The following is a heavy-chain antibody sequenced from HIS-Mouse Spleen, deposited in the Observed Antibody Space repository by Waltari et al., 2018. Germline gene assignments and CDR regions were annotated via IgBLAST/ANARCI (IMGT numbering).Heavy chain of an antibody. V-gene: IGHV3-30*18. CDR1: GFTFSSYG. CDR2: ISYDGSNK. Sequence: QVQLVESAGGVVQPGRSLRRSCSASGFTFSSYGMHWVGQAPGKGLEWVAVISYDGSNKYYADSVKGRFTISRDNSKNTLYLQMNSLRAEDTAVYYCAKDKHHAFDYWGQGTLVTVSS. CDR3: AKDKHHAFDY. J-gene: IGHJ4*02.